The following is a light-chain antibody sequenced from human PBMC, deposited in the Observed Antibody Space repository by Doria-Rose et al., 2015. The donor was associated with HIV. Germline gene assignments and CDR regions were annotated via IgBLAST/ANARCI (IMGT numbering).Light chain of an antibody. CDR2: GAS. CDR1: QSVSANY. Sequence: EIVLTQSPGTLSSSPGERATLSCRASQSVSANYLAWYQQRPGQSPRLLIYGASSRATDILDRFSGSGSGTDFTLAISRLEPEDFAVYYCRQYASSRTLGQGTKVEIK. J-gene: IGKJ1*01. V-gene: IGKV3-20*01. CDR3: RQYASSRT.